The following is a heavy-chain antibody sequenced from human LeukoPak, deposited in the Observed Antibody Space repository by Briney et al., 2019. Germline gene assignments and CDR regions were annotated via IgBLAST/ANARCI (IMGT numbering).Heavy chain of an antibody. CDR2: ISGSGGST. J-gene: IGHJ5*02. CDR1: RFTFSSYA. CDR3: AKDRLGAGT. D-gene: IGHD7-27*01. Sequence: GGSLRLSCAASRFTFSSYAMSWVRQAPGKGLEWAPAISGSGGSTYYADSVKGRFTISRDNSKNTLYLQMNSLRAEDTAVYYCAKDRLGAGTWGQGTLVTVSS. V-gene: IGHV3-23*01.